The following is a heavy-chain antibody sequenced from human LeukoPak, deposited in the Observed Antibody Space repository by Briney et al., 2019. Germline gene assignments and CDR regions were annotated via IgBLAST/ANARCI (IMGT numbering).Heavy chain of an antibody. D-gene: IGHD1-26*01. CDR1: GGSISSYY. CDR3: ARHNGGSYFSDFDY. Sequence: SETLSLTCTVSGGSISSYYWSWIRQPPGKGLEWIGYIYYSGSTNYNPSLKSRVTISVDTSKNQFSLKLSSVTAADTAVYYCARHNGGSYFSDFDYWGQGTLVTVSS. J-gene: IGHJ4*02. V-gene: IGHV4-59*08. CDR2: IYYSGST.